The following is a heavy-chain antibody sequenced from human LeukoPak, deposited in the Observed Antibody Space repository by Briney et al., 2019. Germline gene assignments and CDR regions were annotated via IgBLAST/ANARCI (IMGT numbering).Heavy chain of an antibody. CDR1: GFTVSSNY. J-gene: IGHJ4*02. V-gene: IGHV3-23*01. Sequence: GGSLRLSCAASGFTVSSNYMSWVRQAPGKGLEWVSAISGSGGSTYYADSVKGRFTISRDNSKNTLYLQMNSLRAEDTAVYYCATHPEGQLWHYYFDYWGQGTLVTVSS. CDR2: ISGSGGST. CDR3: ATHPEGQLWHYYFDY. D-gene: IGHD5-18*01.